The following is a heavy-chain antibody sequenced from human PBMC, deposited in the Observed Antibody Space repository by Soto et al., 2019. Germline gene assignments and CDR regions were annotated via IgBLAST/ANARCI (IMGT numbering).Heavy chain of an antibody. J-gene: IGHJ6*02. D-gene: IGHD2-15*01. V-gene: IGHV3-23*01. Sequence: GGSLRLSCAASGFTFSSYAMSWVRQAPGKGLEWVSAISGSGGSTYYADSVKGRFTISRDNSKNTLYLQMNSLRAEDTAVYYCAKGEEEEGYCSGGSCETYYYGMDVWGQGTTVTVSS. CDR2: ISGSGGST. CDR1: GFTFSSYA. CDR3: AKGEEEEGYCSGGSCETYYYGMDV.